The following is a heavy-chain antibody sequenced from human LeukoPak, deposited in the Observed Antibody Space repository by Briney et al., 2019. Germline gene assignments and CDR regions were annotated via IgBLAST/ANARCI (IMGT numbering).Heavy chain of an antibody. J-gene: IGHJ3*02. CDR3: AKEAYSGSTPGAFDI. D-gene: IGHD1-26*01. CDR2: ISVSGNT. CDR1: GFTLSSYA. Sequence: GGSLRLSCAASGFTLSSYAMSWVRQAPGKGLEWVSAISVSGNTYHADSVKGRFTISRDSSKNTLYLQMNRLRAEDTAVYYCAKEAYSGSTPGAFDIWGQGTMVTVSS. V-gene: IGHV3-23*01.